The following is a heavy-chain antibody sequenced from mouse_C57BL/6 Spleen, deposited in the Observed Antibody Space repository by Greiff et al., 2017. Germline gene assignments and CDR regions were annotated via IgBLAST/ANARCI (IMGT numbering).Heavy chain of an antibody. Sequence: VQLQQSGPELVKPGASVKISCKASGYSFTGYYMNWVKQSPEKSLEWIGEINPSTGGTTYNQKFKAKATLTVDKSSSTAYMQLKSLTSEDSAVYYCARDYGIYWGQGTTLTVSS. V-gene: IGHV1-42*01. CDR1: GYSFTGYY. CDR3: ARDYGIY. J-gene: IGHJ2*01. D-gene: IGHD2-1*01. CDR2: INPSTGGT.